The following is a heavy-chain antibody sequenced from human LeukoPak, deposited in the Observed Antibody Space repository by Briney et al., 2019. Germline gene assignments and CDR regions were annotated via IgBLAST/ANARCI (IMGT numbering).Heavy chain of an antibody. V-gene: IGHV3-13*01. CDR1: GFTFSSYD. CDR2: TSAAGDT. J-gene: IGHJ4*02. D-gene: IGHD2-21*02. Sequence: GGSLRLSCVASGFTFSSYDMHWVRQATRKGLEWVSATSAAGDTYYLDSVKGRFTISRENAKNSLYLQMNSLRAGDTAVYYCVALGDRIYWGQGTLVTVSS. CDR3: VALGDRIY.